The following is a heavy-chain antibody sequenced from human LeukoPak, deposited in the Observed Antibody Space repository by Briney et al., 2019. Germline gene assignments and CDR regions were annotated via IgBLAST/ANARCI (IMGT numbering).Heavy chain of an antibody. CDR1: GGSISSYY. V-gene: IGHV4-59*08. CDR3: ARRDDSSGYHKIFDY. Sequence: SETLSLTCTVSGGSISSYYWSWIRQPPGKGLEWIGYISYSGSTNYNPSLKSRVTISVDTSKNQFYLKLSSLTAADTAVYYCARRDDSSGYHKIFDYWGPGTLVTVSS. CDR2: ISYSGST. D-gene: IGHD3-22*01. J-gene: IGHJ4*02.